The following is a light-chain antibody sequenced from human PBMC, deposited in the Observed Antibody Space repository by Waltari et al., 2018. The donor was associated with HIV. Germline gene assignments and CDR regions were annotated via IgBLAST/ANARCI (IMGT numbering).Light chain of an antibody. Sequence: ILMTQSPATLSVSPGERVTLSCRATRTIAGKLAWYQQKPGQPPRVLIYAASTRAAGIPDRFSGSGSETYCTLTISSLQSEDFGFYYCHQYNDWPTFGQGTKLEIK. CDR1: RTIAGK. V-gene: IGKV3-15*01. J-gene: IGKJ2*01. CDR2: AAS. CDR3: HQYNDWPT.